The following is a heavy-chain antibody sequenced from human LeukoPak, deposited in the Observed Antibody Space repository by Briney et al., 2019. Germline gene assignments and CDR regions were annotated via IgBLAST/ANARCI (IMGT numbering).Heavy chain of an antibody. V-gene: IGHV3-23*01. D-gene: IGHD3-10*01. J-gene: IGHJ4*02. CDR2: ISGSGGST. CDR3: AKGAGFGELSPPAIDY. Sequence: GGSLRLSCAASGFTFSSYAMNWVRQAPGKGLEWVSAISGSGGSTYYADSVKGRFTIFRDNSKNTLYLQMNSLRAEDTAVYYCAKGAGFGELSPPAIDYWGQGTLVTVSS. CDR1: GFTFSSYA.